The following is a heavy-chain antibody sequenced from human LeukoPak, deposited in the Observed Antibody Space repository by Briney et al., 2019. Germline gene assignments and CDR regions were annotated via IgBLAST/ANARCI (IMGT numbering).Heavy chain of an antibody. V-gene: IGHV4-59*01. Sequence: PSETLSLTCTVSGXXISSYYWSWIRQPPXXXXEWIGYIYYSGSTNYNPSLKSRVTISVDTSKNQFSLKLSSVTAADTAVYYCAREGWYYFDYWGQGTLVTVSS. CDR3: AREGWYYFDY. CDR2: IYYSGST. J-gene: IGHJ4*02. CDR1: GXXISSYY. D-gene: IGHD2-15*01.